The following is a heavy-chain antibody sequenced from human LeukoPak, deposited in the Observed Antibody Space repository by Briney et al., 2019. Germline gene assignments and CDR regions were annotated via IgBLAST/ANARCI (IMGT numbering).Heavy chain of an antibody. CDR2: ISNSGSTI. V-gene: IGHV3-48*04. J-gene: IGHJ6*03. D-gene: IGHD1-1*01. CDR3: ARGRSPGTSMEYYYYMDV. CDR1: GFTFSSYS. Sequence: TGGSLRLSCAASGFTFSSYSMNWVRQAPGKGLEWVSYISNSGSTIDYADSVKGRFTISRDNAKNSLYLQMDSLRAEDTAVYYCARGRSPGTSMEYYYYMDVWGKGTTVTVSS.